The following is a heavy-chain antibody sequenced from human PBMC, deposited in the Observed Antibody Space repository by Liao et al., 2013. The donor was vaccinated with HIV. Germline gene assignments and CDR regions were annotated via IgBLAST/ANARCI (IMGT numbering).Heavy chain of an antibody. V-gene: IGHV4-30-2*01. CDR3: ARVSVFDAFDI. Sequence: QLQLQESGSGLVKPSQTLSLTCAVSVGSISSGGYSWSWIRQPPGKGLEWIGYIYHSGTTYSNPSLKSRVTMSLDRSKNQFSLRLSSVTAADTAVYYCARVSVFDAFDIWGQGTMVTVSS. J-gene: IGHJ3*02. CDR1: VGSISSGGYS. CDR2: IYHSGTT.